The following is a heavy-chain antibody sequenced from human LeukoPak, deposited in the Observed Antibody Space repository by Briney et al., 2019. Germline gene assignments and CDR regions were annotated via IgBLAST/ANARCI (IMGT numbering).Heavy chain of an antibody. J-gene: IGHJ3*02. Sequence: PGRSLRLSCAASGFTFDDYAMHWVRQAPGKGLEWVSGISWNSGSIGYADSVKGRFTISRDNAKSSLYLQMNSLRAEDTAVYYCASPKRYWGANDAFDIWGQGTMVTVSS. V-gene: IGHV3-9*01. CDR3: ASPKRYWGANDAFDI. CDR1: GFTFDDYA. CDR2: ISWNSGSI. D-gene: IGHD2-8*02.